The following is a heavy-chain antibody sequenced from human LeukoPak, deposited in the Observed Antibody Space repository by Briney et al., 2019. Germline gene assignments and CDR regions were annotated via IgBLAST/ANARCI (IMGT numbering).Heavy chain of an antibody. CDR3: ARGGDYEIDY. Sequence: SETLSLTCTVSGVSIRTYYWNWIRQPPGKGPEWIGYIYRGSTNYNPSFESRVNISVDTSKNQFSLKLSSVTAADTAVYYCARGGDYEIDYWGQGILVTVSS. V-gene: IGHV4-59*01. CDR1: GVSIRTYY. D-gene: IGHD4-17*01. CDR2: IYRGST. J-gene: IGHJ4*02.